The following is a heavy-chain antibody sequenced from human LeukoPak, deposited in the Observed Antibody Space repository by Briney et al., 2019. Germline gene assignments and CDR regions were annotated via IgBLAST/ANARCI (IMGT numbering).Heavy chain of an antibody. D-gene: IGHD1-26*01. CDR1: GFTFSTYS. J-gene: IGHJ4*02. V-gene: IGHV3-30*18. Sequence: GGSLRLSCAASGFTFSTYSMTWVRQAPGKGLEWVAVISYDGSNKYYADSVKGRFTISRDNSKNTLYLQMNSLRAEDTAVYYCAKRGPQWGSTDYWGQGTLSPSPQ. CDR3: AKRGPQWGSTDY. CDR2: ISYDGSNK.